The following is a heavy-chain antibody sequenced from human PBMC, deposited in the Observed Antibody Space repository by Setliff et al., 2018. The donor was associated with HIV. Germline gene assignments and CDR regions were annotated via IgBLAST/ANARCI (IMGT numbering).Heavy chain of an antibody. D-gene: IGHD5-12*01. V-gene: IGHV4-34*01. CDR1: GGSFSEYY. CDR2: INHSGST. Sequence: KASETLSLTCAVYGGSFSEYYWSWIRQSPGKGLEWIGEINHSGSTHYNPPLKSRATISVDTSKNQVSLRLNSVTAADTAVYYCARGATLLPGYSDRWEYFYMDVWGKGTTVTVSS. CDR3: ARGATLLPGYSDRWEYFYMDV. J-gene: IGHJ6*03.